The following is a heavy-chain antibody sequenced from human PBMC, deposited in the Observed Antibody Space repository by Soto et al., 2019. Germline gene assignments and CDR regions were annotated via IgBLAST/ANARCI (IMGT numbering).Heavy chain of an antibody. CDR3: AADYYGSGSYGVFGYYYYGMDV. CDR2: IVVGSGNT. CDR1: GFAFTSSA. Sequence: ASVKVSCKASGFAFTSSAVQWVRQARGQRLEWIGWIVVGSGNTNYAQKFQERVTITRDMSTSTAYMELSSLRSEDTAVYYCAADYYGSGSYGVFGYYYYGMDVWGQGTTVT. J-gene: IGHJ6*02. D-gene: IGHD3-10*01. V-gene: IGHV1-58*01.